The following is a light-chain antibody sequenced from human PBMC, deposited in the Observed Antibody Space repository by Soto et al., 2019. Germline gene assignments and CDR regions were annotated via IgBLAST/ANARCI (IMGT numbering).Light chain of an antibody. J-gene: IGKJ5*01. V-gene: IGKV3-20*01. CDR1: QSVSSSY. Sequence: EIVLTQSPGTLSLSPGERATLSCRASQSVSSSYLAWYQQKPGQAPRLLIYGASSRATGIPDRFSGSGSGTDFTLTISRLEPDDFALYYCQQYGSSPLTFGLRTRLEIK. CDR3: QQYGSSPLT. CDR2: GAS.